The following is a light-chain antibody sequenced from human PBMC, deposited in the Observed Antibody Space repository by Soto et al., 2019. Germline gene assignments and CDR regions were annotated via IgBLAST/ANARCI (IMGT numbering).Light chain of an antibody. CDR2: GNG. J-gene: IGLJ3*02. V-gene: IGLV1-40*01. CDR1: SSNIGAGYD. CDR3: QSYDSSLSGWV. Sequence: QSVLTQPPSVSGAPGQRVTISCTGSSSNIGAGYDVHWYQQLPGTAPKLLIYGNGNRPSGVPERLSGSKSGTSASLSITGLQAEDETDYYCQSYDSSLSGWVFGGGTKVTVL.